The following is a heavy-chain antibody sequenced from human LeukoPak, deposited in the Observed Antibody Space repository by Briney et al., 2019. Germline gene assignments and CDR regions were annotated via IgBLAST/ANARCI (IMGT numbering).Heavy chain of an antibody. J-gene: IGHJ2*01. V-gene: IGHV3-30-3*01. CDR3: ARAGSRWYFDL. CDR1: GFTFSSSA. Sequence: GRSLRLSCAASGFTFSSSAMHWVRQAPDKGLEWVAVISYDGSNKYYADSVKGRFTISRDNSKNALYLQMNSLRADDTAVYYCARAGSRWYFDLWGRGTLVTVSS. CDR2: ISYDGSNK. D-gene: IGHD1-1*01.